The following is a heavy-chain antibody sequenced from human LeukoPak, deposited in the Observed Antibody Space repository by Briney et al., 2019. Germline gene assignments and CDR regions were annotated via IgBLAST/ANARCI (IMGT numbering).Heavy chain of an antibody. D-gene: IGHD3-10*01. CDR1: GYTFTSYY. J-gene: IGHJ6*02. CDR3: ASGNYYGSGSYHYYYYYGMDV. V-gene: IGHV1-46*01. CDR2: INPSGGST. Sequence: ASVKVSCKASGYTFTSYYMHWVRQAPGQGLEWMGIINPSGGSTSYAQKFQGRVTMTRNTSISTAYMELSSLRSEDTAVYYCASGNYYGSGSYHYYYYYGMDVWGQGTTVTVSS.